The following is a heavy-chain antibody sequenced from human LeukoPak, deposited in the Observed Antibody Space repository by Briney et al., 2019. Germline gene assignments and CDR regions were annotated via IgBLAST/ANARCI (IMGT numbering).Heavy chain of an antibody. CDR1: GYSFTSHY. V-gene: IGHV1-46*01. D-gene: IGHD3-3*01. Sequence: ASVKVSCRASGYSFTSHYMHWVRQAPGQGLEWMGIINPSAGSTSYPQKFQGRVTMTRDTSTSTVYMDLSSLRSEDTAVYYCAAPGASGFVGNFWSGPLDYWGQGTLVTVSS. J-gene: IGHJ4*02. CDR3: AAPGASGFVGNFWSGPLDY. CDR2: INPSAGST.